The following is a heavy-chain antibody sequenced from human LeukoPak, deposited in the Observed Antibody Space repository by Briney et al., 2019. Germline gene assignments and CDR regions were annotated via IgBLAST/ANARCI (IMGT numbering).Heavy chain of an antibody. V-gene: IGHV4-59*01. D-gene: IGHD4-23*01. CDR3: AGAGYGGNSAPDAFDI. J-gene: IGHJ3*02. CDR2: IYYSGST. CDR1: GGSISSYY. Sequence: PSETLSLTCTVSGGSISSYYWSWIRQPPGKGLEWIGYIYYSGSTNYNPSLKSRVTISVDTSKNQFPLKLSSVTAADTAVYYCAGAGYGGNSAPDAFDIWGQGTMVTVSS.